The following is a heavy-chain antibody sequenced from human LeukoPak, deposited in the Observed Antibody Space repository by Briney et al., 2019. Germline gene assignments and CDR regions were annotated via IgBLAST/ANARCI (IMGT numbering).Heavy chain of an antibody. V-gene: IGHV4-38-2*01. D-gene: IGHD2-8*01. CDR3: ARHTQVYASFDY. CDR2: IYHSGST. Sequence: SETLSLTCAVSGYSISSGYYWGWIRQPPWKGLEWIGSIYHSGSTCYNPSLKSRVTISVDTSKNQFSLKLSSVTAADTAVYYCARHTQVYASFDYWGQGTLVTVSS. J-gene: IGHJ4*02. CDR1: GYSISSGYY.